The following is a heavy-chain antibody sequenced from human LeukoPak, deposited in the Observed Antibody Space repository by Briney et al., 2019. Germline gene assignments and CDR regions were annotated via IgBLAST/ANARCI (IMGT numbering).Heavy chain of an antibody. V-gene: IGHV1-69*13. CDR3: ARSGRTVEMAYYFDY. CDR1: GGTFSSYA. J-gene: IGHJ4*02. CDR2: IIPIFGTA. Sequence: SVKVSCKASGGTFSSYAISWVRQAPGQGLEWMGGIIPIFGTANYAQKFQGRVTITADESTSTAYMELSSLRSEDTAVYYCARSGRTVEMAYYFDYWGQGTLDPVSS. D-gene: IGHD5-24*01.